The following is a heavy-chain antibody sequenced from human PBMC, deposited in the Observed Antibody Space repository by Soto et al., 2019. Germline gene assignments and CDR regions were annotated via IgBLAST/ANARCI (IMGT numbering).Heavy chain of an antibody. V-gene: IGHV3-21*01. D-gene: IGHD3-10*01. J-gene: IGHJ4*02. CDR2: ISSSSSYI. Sequence: GGSLRLSCAASGFTFSSYSMNWVRQAPGKGLEWVSSISSSSSYIYYADSVKGRFTISRDNAKNSLYLQMNSLRAEDTAVYYCARDPEWLGEGNFDYWGQGTLVTVSS. CDR1: GFTFSSYS. CDR3: ARDPEWLGEGNFDY.